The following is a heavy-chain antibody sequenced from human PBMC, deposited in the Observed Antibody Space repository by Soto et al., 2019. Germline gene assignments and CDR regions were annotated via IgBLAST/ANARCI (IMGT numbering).Heavy chain of an antibody. CDR2: TSYDGNNK. D-gene: IGHD3-16*01. Sequence: QVQLVESGGGVVQPGTSLRLSCAASGFRFKRFVMHWVRQAPGKGLEWVAFTSYDGNNKDYGDSVKGRFTVSRDNSPNTLHLQMDFLRPEYTALYYCARWGTXXXFDLWGQGTLVSVSS. V-gene: IGHV3-30*19. J-gene: IGHJ4*02. CDR1: GFRFKRFV. CDR3: ARWGTXXXFDL.